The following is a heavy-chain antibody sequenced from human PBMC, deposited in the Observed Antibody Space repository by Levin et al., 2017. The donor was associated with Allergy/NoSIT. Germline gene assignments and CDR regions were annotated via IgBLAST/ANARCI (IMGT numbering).Heavy chain of an antibody. V-gene: IGHV3-9*01. J-gene: IGHJ4*02. CDR1: GFTFDDYA. D-gene: IGHD6-19*01. Sequence: SLKISCAASGFTFDDYAMHWVRQAPGKGLEWVSGISWNSGSIGYADSVKGRFTISRDNAKNSLYLQMNSLRAEDTALYYCAKAYIPQQWLAPFDYWGQGTLVTVSS. CDR3: AKAYIPQQWLAPFDY. CDR2: ISWNSGSI.